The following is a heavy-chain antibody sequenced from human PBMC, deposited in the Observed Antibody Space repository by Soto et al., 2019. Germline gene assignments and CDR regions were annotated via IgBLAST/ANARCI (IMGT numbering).Heavy chain of an antibody. J-gene: IGHJ5*02. CDR1: GDSISSDKW. Sequence: QVQLQESGPGLVKPSGTLSLTCVVSGDSISSDKWWTWVRQPPGKGPEWIGEIHHDGRTNYNPSLKSRVTMSADKSKNQFSLNLRSVTAADTAVYYCARGGDWRFDPWGQGAVVTVSS. V-gene: IGHV4-4*02. D-gene: IGHD3-16*01. CDR2: IHHDGRT. CDR3: ARGGDWRFDP.